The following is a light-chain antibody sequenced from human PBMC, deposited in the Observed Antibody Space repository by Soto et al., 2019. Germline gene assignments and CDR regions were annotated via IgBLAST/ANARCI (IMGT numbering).Light chain of an antibody. J-gene: IGLJ3*02. CDR1: SSDVGSYNL. V-gene: IGLV2-23*02. Sequence: QSVLTQPASVSGSPGQSITISCTGTSSDVGSYNLVSWYQQHPGKAPKLMIYEDIKRPSGVSNRFSGSKSGNTASLTISGLQAEDEADYYCCSYAGTNTFVFGGGTQLTVL. CDR2: EDI. CDR3: CSYAGTNTFV.